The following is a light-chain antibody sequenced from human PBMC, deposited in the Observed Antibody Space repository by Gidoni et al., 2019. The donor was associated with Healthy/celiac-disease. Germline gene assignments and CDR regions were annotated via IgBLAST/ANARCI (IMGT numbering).Light chain of an antibody. CDR1: QRVSSSY. CDR3: QQYDSTSPWT. V-gene: IGKV3-20*01. Sequence: EIVLTQSPGTRSLSPGERATLSCRASQRVSSSYLAWYQQKPGQAPRLLIYGASSRATGIPDRFSGSGSGTDFTLTISRLEPEDFAVYYCQQYDSTSPWTFGQGTKVEIK. J-gene: IGKJ1*01. CDR2: GAS.